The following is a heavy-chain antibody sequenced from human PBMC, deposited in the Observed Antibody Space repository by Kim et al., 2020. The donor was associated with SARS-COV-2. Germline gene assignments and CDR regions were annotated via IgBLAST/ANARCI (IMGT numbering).Heavy chain of an antibody. V-gene: IGHV1-46*01. CDR2: VYPNDGST. D-gene: IGHD1-1*01. CDR1: GYGFTNNY. Sequence: ASVKVSCKTSGYGFTNNYLHWVRLAPGQGLEWMGMVYPNDGSTTYAQKFQGRVTMTSDTPTRTGYMELSSLTSEDTAVYYCARDLEVFDYWGQGTLVTVSS. CDR3: ARDLEVFDY. J-gene: IGHJ4*02.